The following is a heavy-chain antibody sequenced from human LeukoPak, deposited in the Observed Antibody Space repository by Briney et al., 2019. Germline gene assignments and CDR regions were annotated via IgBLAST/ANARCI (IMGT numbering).Heavy chain of an antibody. CDR3: ARKIDSIHHFDD. Sequence: PSDTPSLTCAVSGYSISSSNWWGWIRQPPGKGLEWIGYIYHTGSTHYNPSLRSRATMSVDTSKNQFSLKLSSVTAVDTAVYFCARKIDSIHHFDDWGQGTLVTVSS. D-gene: IGHD3-22*01. CDR2: IYHTGST. J-gene: IGHJ4*02. V-gene: IGHV4-28*01. CDR1: GYSISSSNW.